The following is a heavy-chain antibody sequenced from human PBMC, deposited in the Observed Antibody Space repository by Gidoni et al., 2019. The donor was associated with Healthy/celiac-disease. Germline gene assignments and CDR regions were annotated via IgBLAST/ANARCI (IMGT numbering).Heavy chain of an antibody. D-gene: IGHD3-10*01. J-gene: IGHJ4*02. CDR3: ARHQNVLLWFGEVPDFDY. CDR2: ST. Sequence: STYYNPSLKSRVTISVDTSKNQFSLKLSSVTAADTAVYYCARHQNVLLWFGEVPDFDYWGQGTLVTVSS. V-gene: IGHV4-39*01.